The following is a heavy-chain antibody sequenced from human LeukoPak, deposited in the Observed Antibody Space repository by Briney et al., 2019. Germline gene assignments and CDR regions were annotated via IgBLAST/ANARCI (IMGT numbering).Heavy chain of an antibody. J-gene: IGHJ4*02. D-gene: IGHD3-9*01. Sequence: GGSLRLSCAASGFTVSCNYLSWVRQAPGKGLEWVSVIYSGGSTYYADSVKGRFTISRDNSMNTLYLHMNSLRAEDTAVYYCARSLTEARYDYWGQGTLVTVSS. V-gene: IGHV3-66*01. CDR2: IYSGGST. CDR3: ARSLTEARYDY. CDR1: GFTVSCNY.